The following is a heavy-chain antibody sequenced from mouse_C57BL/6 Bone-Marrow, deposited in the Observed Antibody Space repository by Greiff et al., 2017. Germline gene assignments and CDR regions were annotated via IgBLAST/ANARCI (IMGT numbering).Heavy chain of an antibody. CDR3: ARRGLGTTVVEPFYWYFDV. Sequence: EVQLQESGGGLVKPGGSLKLSCAASGFTFSSYAMSWVRQTPEKRLEWVATISDGGSYTYYPDNVKGRFTISRDNAKNNLYLQIGHLKSEDTAMYYCARRGLGTTVVEPFYWYFDVWGTGTTVTVSS. CDR2: ISDGGSYT. CDR1: GFTFSSYA. J-gene: IGHJ1*03. V-gene: IGHV5-4*01. D-gene: IGHD1-1*01.